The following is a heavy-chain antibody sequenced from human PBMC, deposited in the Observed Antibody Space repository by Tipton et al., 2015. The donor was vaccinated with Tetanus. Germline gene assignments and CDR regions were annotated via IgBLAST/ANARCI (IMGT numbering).Heavy chain of an antibody. CDR2: IHPGDSDT. CDR3: ARHTSGSYHAPFDY. CDR1: GYTFDTYW. J-gene: IGHJ4*02. Sequence: QLVQSGAEVKKPGESLKISCKCSGYTFDTYWIAWVRQMPGKGLEWMGIIHPGDSDTRYSPSFQGQVTISADKSISTAYLQWSSLKASDSAMYYCARHTSGSYHAPFDYWGQGTLVTVSS. V-gene: IGHV5-51*01. D-gene: IGHD1-26*01.